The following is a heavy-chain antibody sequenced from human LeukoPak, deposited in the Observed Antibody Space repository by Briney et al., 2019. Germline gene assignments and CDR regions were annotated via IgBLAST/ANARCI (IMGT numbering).Heavy chain of an antibody. CDR3: ARSDGYGLVGI. Sequence: SETLSLTCNVSGGSISSGSNYWGWIRQPPGKTLEWIGSIYSSGSTYYNPSLKSRVIILIDTSKNHFSLTLSSVTAADTAVYCCARSDGYGLVGIWGQGTMVTVSS. D-gene: IGHD3-10*01. J-gene: IGHJ3*02. CDR1: GGSISSGSNY. V-gene: IGHV4-39*07. CDR2: IYSSGST.